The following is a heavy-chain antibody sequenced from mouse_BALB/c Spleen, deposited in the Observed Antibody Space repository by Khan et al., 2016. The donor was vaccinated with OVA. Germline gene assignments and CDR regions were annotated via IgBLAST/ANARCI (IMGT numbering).Heavy chain of an antibody. D-gene: IGHD2-10*01. Sequence: VKLKESGPGLVAPSQSLSITCTISGFSLTNYGVHWVRQPPGKGLEWLVVIWSDGSTTYNSALKSRLTITKDNSKSQVFLTMNSLQSEDTDVYFCARQPYYHYNIMDYWGQGTSVTVSS. CDR3: ARQPYYHYNIMDY. CDR1: GFSLTNYG. J-gene: IGHJ4*01. CDR2: IWSDGST. V-gene: IGHV2-6-1*01.